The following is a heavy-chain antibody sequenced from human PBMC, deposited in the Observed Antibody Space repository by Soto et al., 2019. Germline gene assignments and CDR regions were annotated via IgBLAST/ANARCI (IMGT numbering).Heavy chain of an antibody. CDR2: ISYDGSNK. J-gene: IGHJ6*02. CDR3: ARGPGEWELPARYYYYYYGMDV. D-gene: IGHD1-26*01. CDR1: GFTFSSYA. V-gene: IGHV3-30-3*01. Sequence: GGSLRLSCAASGFTFSSYAMHWVRQAPGKGLEWVAVISYDGSNKYYADSVKGRFTISRDNSKNTLYLQMNSLRAEDTAVYYCARGPGEWELPARYYYYYYGMDVWGQGTTVTVSS.